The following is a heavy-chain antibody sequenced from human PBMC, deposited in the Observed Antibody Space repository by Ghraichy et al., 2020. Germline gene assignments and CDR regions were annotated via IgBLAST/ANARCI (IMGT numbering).Heavy chain of an antibody. CDR3: TRGRAGEPFDF. CDR2: IYYSGST. J-gene: IGHJ4*02. V-gene: IGHV4-59*01. Sequence: SETLSLTCTVSGGSISNYYWTWIRQPPGKGLEWIGYIYYSGSTNYNPSLKSRVTISVDTSKNQVSLKLTSLTAADTAVYYCTRGRAGEPFDFWGQGTLVTVSS. D-gene: IGHD1-26*01. CDR1: GGSISNYY.